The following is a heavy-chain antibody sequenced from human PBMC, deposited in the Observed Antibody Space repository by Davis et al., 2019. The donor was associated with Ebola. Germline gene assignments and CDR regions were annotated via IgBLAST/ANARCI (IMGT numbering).Heavy chain of an antibody. D-gene: IGHD3-10*01. J-gene: IGHJ4*02. V-gene: IGHV3-53*01. CDR3: ARQPLWFGQNYFEY. Sequence: PGGSLRLSCAASGFTVSSNYMSWVRQAPGKGLEWVSVIYSAGTTYYADSVKGRFTISRDNSKNTLYPQMNSLRAEDTAVYYCARQPLWFGQNYFEYWGQGTLVTVSS. CDR2: IYSAGTT. CDR1: GFTVSSNY.